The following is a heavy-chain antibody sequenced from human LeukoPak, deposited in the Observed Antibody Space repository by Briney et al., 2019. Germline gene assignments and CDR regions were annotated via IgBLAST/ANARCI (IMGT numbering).Heavy chain of an antibody. J-gene: IGHJ4*02. CDR3: ARVGAKGRWLQLKYYFDY. Sequence: SETLSLTCAVYGGSFSGYYWSWIRQPPGKGLEWIGEINHSGSTNYNPSLKSRVTISVDTSKNQFSLKPSSVTAADTAVYYCARVGAKGRWLQLKYYFDYWGQGTLVTVSS. V-gene: IGHV4-34*01. D-gene: IGHD5-24*01. CDR2: INHSGST. CDR1: GGSFSGYY.